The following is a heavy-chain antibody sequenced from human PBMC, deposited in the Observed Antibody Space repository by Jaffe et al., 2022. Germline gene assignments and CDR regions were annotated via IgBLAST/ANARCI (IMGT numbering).Heavy chain of an antibody. J-gene: IGHJ4*02. CDR3: AKPQSRRDSPSDY. V-gene: IGHV3-30*02. CDR1: GFTFTHFG. CDR2: IGYTEGNM. Sequence: QVQLVESGGGVVQPGGSLRLSCAASGFTFTHFGMHWVRQAPGKGLEWVAFIGYTEGNMYYTDSVKGRFTISRDNSKNTLYLQMNSLTTEDTAVYYCAKPQSRRDSPSDYWGQGTLVTVSS. D-gene: IGHD2-21*01.